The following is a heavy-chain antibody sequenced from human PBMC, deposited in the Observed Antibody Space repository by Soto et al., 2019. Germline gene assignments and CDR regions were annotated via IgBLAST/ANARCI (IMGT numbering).Heavy chain of an antibody. CDR1: GFTFSDYY. V-gene: IGHV3-11*01. Sequence: GGSVRLSCGASGFTFSDYYMSWIRQARGKGLEWVSYISSSGSTIYYADSVKGRFTLSRDNAKNSLYLQMNSLRAEDTAVYYCARARPGYCSGGSCYRIDSWGQGTLVTVSS. CDR2: ISSSGSTI. CDR3: ARARPGYCSGGSCYRIDS. J-gene: IGHJ4*02. D-gene: IGHD2-15*01.